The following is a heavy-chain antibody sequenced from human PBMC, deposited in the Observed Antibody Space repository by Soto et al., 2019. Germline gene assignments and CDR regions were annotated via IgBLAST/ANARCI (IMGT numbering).Heavy chain of an antibody. D-gene: IGHD2-8*01. V-gene: IGHV3-23*01. J-gene: IGHJ4*02. CDR3: VRKNVNNGFYDY. CDR2: LYGSGDIT. Sequence: VQLSECGGGLVQPGRSLRLSCAASGFTFSSYAMTWVRQAPGKGLEWVSGLYGSGDITFYADSVRGRFTVSRDNSKNTLSLQMNSLRAEDTAVYYCVRKNVNNGFYDYWGQGTLVTVSS. CDR1: GFTFSSYA.